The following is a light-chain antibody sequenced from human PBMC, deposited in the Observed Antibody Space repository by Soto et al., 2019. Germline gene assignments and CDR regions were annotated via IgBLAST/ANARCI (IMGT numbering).Light chain of an antibody. Sequence: EIVMTQSPVTLSVSPGERATLSCRASHHVATNLAWYQQKPGQAPRLLIYGASTRATGISARFSGSGSGTEFTLTLSSPQSDDFAVYYCQQYTARPPWTFGQGTKV. V-gene: IGKV3-15*01. CDR1: HHVATN. CDR2: GAS. J-gene: IGKJ1*01. CDR3: QQYTARPPWT.